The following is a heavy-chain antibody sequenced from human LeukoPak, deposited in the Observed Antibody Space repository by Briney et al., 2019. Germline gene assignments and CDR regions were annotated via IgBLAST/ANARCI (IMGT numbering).Heavy chain of an antibody. CDR2: IYYSGST. Sequence: SETLSLTCTVSGDSVSSSSYYWSWIRQPPGKGLEWIGYIYYSGSTNYNPSLKSRVTISVDTSKNQFSLKLSSVTAADTAVYYCARVGDTYGDYTVGYWGQGTLVTVSS. D-gene: IGHD4-17*01. CDR3: ARVGDTYGDYTVGY. V-gene: IGHV4-61*01. J-gene: IGHJ4*02. CDR1: GDSVSSSSYY.